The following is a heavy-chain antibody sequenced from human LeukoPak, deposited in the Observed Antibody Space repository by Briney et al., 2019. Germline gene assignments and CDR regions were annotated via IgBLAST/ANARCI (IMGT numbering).Heavy chain of an antibody. CDR2: ISSSSSTI. CDR1: GFTISSYW. J-gene: IGHJ3*02. V-gene: IGHV3-48*01. Sequence: GGSLRLSCVASGFTISSYWMHWARQAPGKGLEWVSYISSSSSTIYYADSVKGRFTISRDNAKNSLYLQMNSLRAEDTAVYYCARDLWDIVVVVAATGDAFDIWGQGTMVTVSS. CDR3: ARDLWDIVVVVAATGDAFDI. D-gene: IGHD2-15*01.